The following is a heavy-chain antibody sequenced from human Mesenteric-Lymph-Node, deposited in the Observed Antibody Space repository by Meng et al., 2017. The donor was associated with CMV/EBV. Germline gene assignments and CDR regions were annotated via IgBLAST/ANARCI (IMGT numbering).Heavy chain of an antibody. J-gene: IGHJ4*02. CDR2: IKQDGSAQ. CDR3: ATVGIRSIWDTFFDS. V-gene: IGHV3-7*01. CDR1: EYTFKSHW. Sequence: GGSLRLSCEGSEYTFKSHWMSWVRQAPGKGLEWVAHIKQDGSAQYYVDSLKGRFTIFRDNAKNSVYLQVNSLRAEDTAMYYCATVGIRSIWDTFFDSWSQGTLVTVSS. D-gene: IGHD1-26*01.